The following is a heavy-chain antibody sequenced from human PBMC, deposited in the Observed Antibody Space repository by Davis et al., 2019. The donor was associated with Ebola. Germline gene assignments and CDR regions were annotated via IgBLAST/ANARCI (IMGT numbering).Heavy chain of an antibody. CDR2: ISSSSSYT. V-gene: IGHV3-11*03. J-gene: IGHJ4*02. CDR1: GFTFSDYY. D-gene: IGHD2-15*01. Sequence: GGSLRLSCAASGFTFSDYYMSWIRQAPGKGLEWVSYISSSSSYTNYADSVKGRFTISRDNAKYSLYLQMNSLRADDTAVYYCARQVGYCTGGSCYNEFWGQGTLVAVSS. CDR3: ARQVGYCTGGSCYNEF.